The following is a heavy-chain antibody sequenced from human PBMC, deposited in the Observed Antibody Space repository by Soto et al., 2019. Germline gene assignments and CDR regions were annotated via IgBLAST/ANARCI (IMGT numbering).Heavy chain of an antibody. CDR3: ARDRGSGDGYNYVAY. CDR1: GYTFTSYY. Sequence: GASVKVSCKASGYTFTSYYMHWVRQAPGQGLEWMGIINPSGGSTSYAQKFQGRVTMTRDTSTSTVYMELSSLRSEDTAVYYCARDRGSGDGYNYVAYWGQGTLVTVSS. V-gene: IGHV1-46*01. J-gene: IGHJ4*02. D-gene: IGHD5-12*01. CDR2: INPSGGST.